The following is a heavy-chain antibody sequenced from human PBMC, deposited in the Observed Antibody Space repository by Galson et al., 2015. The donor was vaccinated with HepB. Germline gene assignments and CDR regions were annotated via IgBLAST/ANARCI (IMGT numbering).Heavy chain of an antibody. V-gene: IGHV3-15*01. J-gene: IGHJ6*03. D-gene: IGHD2-2*01. CDR3: TTDLRCSSTSCHYYYYYYYMDV. CDR2: IKSKTDGGTT. Sequence: SLRLSCAASGFTFSNAWMSWVRQAPGKGLEWVGRIKSKTDGGTTDYAAPVKGRFTISRDDSKNTLYLQMNSLKTEDTAVYYCTTDLRCSSTSCHYYYYYYYMDVWGKGTTVTVS. CDR1: GFTFSNAW.